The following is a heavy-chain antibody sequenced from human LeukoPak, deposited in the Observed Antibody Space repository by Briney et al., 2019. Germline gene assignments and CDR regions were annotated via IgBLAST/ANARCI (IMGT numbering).Heavy chain of an antibody. D-gene: IGHD4-23*01. J-gene: IGHJ4*02. V-gene: IGHV4-34*01. Sequence: SETLSLTCVVYGGSFSGYYWSWIRQPPGKGLEWIGDVNYSGSTNYNPSLESRVTISADTSKSQFSLKLSSVTAADTSVYYCARGRAVTRDFDYWGQGTLVRVSP. CDR1: GGSFSGYY. CDR2: VNYSGST. CDR3: ARGRAVTRDFDY.